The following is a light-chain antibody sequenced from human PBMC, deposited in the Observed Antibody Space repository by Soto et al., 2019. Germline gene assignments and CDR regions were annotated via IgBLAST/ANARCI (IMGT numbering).Light chain of an antibody. CDR3: QQYGRSPLT. CDR1: QSVSSNS. CDR2: DAS. J-gene: IGKJ4*01. V-gene: IGKV3D-20*01. Sequence: EIVLTQSPATLSLSPGERATVSCGASQSVSSNSLAWYQQKPGLAPRLLIYDASTRAAGIPDRFSGGGSGTDFTLTISKLEPEDSAVYYCQQYGRSPLTFGGGTKVEI.